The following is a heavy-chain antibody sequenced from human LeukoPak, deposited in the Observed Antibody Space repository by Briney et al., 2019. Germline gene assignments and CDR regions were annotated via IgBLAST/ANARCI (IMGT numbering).Heavy chain of an antibody. CDR2: ISSSSSYI. Sequence: GGSLRLSCAASGFTFSSYSMNWVRQAPGKGLEWVSSISSSSSYIYYADSVKGRFTISRDNAKNSLYLQMNSLRAEDTAVYYCAKDPSSSSWDGGAFDYWGQGTLVTVSS. CDR3: AKDPSSSSWDGGAFDY. D-gene: IGHD6-13*01. V-gene: IGHV3-21*01. CDR1: GFTFSSYS. J-gene: IGHJ4*02.